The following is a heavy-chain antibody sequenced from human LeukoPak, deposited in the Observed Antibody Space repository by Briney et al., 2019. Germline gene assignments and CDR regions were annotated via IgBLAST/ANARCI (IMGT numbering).Heavy chain of an antibody. J-gene: IGHJ5*02. CDR3: ARDRVVGATNWFDP. Sequence: PSETLSLTCTVSGGSISSGDYYWSWIRQPPGKGLEWIGRIYTSGSTNYNPSLKSRVTMSVDTSKNQFSLKLSSVTAADTAVYYCARDRVVGATNWFDPWGQGTLVTVSS. CDR2: IYTSGST. D-gene: IGHD1-26*01. CDR1: GGSISSGDYY. V-gene: IGHV4-61*02.